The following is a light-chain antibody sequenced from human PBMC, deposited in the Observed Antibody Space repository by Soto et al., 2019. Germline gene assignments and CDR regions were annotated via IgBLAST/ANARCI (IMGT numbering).Light chain of an antibody. V-gene: IGKV3-15*01. Sequence: EIVMTQSPVTLSVSPGERATLSCRASRSVSRSLAWYQQKPGQAPRLLIYGASTRATGIPARFSGSGSGTEYTLTISSQQTEDAADYYWQQDDNRPPHTLGGGTKVEIK. J-gene: IGKJ4*02. CDR3: QQDDNRPPHT. CDR2: GAS. CDR1: RSVSRS.